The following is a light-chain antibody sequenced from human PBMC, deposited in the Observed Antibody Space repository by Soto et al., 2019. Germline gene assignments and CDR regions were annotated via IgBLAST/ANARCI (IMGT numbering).Light chain of an antibody. J-gene: IGLJ1*01. CDR1: SSNIGSNT. CDR3: AAWDDSLNGYV. CDR2: SNN. V-gene: IGLV1-44*01. Sequence: QSVLTQPPSASGTPGQRVTISCSGSSSNIGSNTVNWYQQLPGTAPKLLIYSNNQRPSGVPDRFSGSKSGTSASLAISGLQCEDEADYYCAAWDDSLNGYVFGTGT.